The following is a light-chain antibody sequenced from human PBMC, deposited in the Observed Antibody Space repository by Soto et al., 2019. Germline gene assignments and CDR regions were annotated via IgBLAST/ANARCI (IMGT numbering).Light chain of an antibody. CDR1: STDVGGYKY. CDR2: EVN. J-gene: IGLJ1*01. V-gene: IGLV2-14*01. CDR3: SSYTSSDIKV. Sequence: QSVLTQPASVSGSPGQSITISCTGTSTDVGGYKYVSWYQQHPGTAPKLMIFEVNGRPSGVSDRFSGSQSGNTASLTISGLQAEDEADYYCSSYTSSDIKVFGTGTKVTVL.